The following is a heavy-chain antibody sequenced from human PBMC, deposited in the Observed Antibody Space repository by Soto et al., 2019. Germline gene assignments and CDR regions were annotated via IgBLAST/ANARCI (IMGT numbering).Heavy chain of an antibody. D-gene: IGHD2-8*01. CDR3: ATIEMGGFAH. V-gene: IGHV3-23*01. Sequence: PEGSLRLSCTGSGFRLFSYGMSWVRHAPGKGLEWVSTISGSGGQTYYADSGNGRFVASSDKDKKTVYLHMSSLTGEDTAVSYWATIEMGGFAHCGQGT. J-gene: IGHJ5*02. CDR1: GFRLFSYG. CDR2: ISGSGGQT.